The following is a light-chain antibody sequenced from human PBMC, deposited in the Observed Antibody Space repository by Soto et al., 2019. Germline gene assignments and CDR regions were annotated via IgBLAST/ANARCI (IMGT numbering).Light chain of an antibody. CDR1: QSVNSRY. Sequence: EIVLTQSPATLSLSPGERATLSCRTSQSVNSRYLAWYQQRPGQAPRLLVYGASTRPTGIPDRFSGSGSGTDFTLTISRLEPEDFAVYYCQQYGSSPLTFGGGTKVDIK. V-gene: IGKV3-20*01. CDR3: QQYGSSPLT. CDR2: GAS. J-gene: IGKJ4*01.